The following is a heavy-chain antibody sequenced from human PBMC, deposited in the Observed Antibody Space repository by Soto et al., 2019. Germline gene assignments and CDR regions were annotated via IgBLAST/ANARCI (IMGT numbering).Heavy chain of an antibody. D-gene: IGHD1-1*01. CDR2: IKQDGSEK. J-gene: IGHJ6*03. Sequence: EEQLVESGGGLVQPGGSLRLSCAASGFSIRDYWMTWVRQAPGKGLDWVANIKQDGSEKFYVDSLKGRFTISRDNAKNSVCLLMNSLRADDTAVYYCARGKDGRRAGTYYFDMDVWGKGTTVTLSS. CDR3: ARGKDGRRAGTYYFDMDV. CDR1: GFSIRDYW. V-gene: IGHV3-7*01.